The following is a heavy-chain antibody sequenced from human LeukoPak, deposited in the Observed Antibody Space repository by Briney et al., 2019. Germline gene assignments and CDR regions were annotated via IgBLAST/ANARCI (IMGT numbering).Heavy chain of an antibody. CDR1: GFTFSSYW. D-gene: IGHD6-13*01. CDR3: TRGGSIASAGTYAFDI. J-gene: IGHJ3*02. V-gene: IGHV3-74*01. CDR2: INSDGSST. Sequence: GGSLRLSCAASGFTFSSYWIHWVRQVPVKVLVWVSRINSDGSSTGYADSVKGRFTISRDNAKNTLYLQMNSLRAEDTAVYYCTRGGSIASAGTYAFDIWGQGTMVTVSS.